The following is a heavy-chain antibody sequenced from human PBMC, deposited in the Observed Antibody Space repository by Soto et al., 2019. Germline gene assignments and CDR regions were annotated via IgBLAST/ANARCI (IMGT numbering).Heavy chain of an antibody. J-gene: IGHJ6*02. CDR1: GFTFSSYA. V-gene: IGHV3-30-3*01. D-gene: IGHD3-3*01. Sequence: QVQLVESGGGVVQPGRSLRLSCAASGFTFSSYAMHWVRQAPGKGLEWVAVISYDGSNKYYADSVKGRFTISRDNSKNALYLQMNSLRAEDTAVDYGARETDYVFWSGPYYGMDVWGQGTTVTVSS. CDR2: ISYDGSNK. CDR3: ARETDYVFWSGPYYGMDV.